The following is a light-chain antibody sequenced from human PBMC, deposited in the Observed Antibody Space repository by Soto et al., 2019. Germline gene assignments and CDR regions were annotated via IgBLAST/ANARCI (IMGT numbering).Light chain of an antibody. CDR2: EVN. V-gene: IGLV2-8*01. CDR1: SSDVGGYNY. CDR3: SSYAGSRDV. Sequence: QSVLTQPPSASVSPGQSVAISCTGSSSDVGGYNYVSWYQQHPGKAPKLMIYEVNKRPSGVPDRFSGSKSGTTASLTVSGLQAEDEADYYCSSYAGSRDVVGTGTKVTV. J-gene: IGLJ1*01.